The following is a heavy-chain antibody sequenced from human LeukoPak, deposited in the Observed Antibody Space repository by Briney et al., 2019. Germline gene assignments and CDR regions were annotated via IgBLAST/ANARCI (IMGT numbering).Heavy chain of an antibody. J-gene: IGHJ6*02. D-gene: IGHD3-9*01. CDR2: INWNGGST. V-gene: IGHV3-20*04. Sequence: GGSLRLSCAASGFTFDDYGMSWVRQAPGKGLEWVSGINWNGGSTGYADSVKGRFTISRDNAKNTLYLQMNTLRVEDTAVYYCTRDLMDYDVSTGLHHYYMDVWGQGTTVTVSS. CDR1: GFTFDDYG. CDR3: TRDLMDYDVSTGLHHYYMDV.